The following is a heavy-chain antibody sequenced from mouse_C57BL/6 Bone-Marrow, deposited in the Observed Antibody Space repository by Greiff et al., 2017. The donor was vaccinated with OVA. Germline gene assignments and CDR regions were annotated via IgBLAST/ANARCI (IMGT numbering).Heavy chain of an antibody. Sequence: VHVKQSGPELVKPGASVKMSCKASGYTFTDYNMHWVKQSHGKSLEWIGYINPNNGGTSYNQKFKGKATLTVNKSSSTAYMELRSLTSEDSAVYYCARSRFLYGSSYWFAYWGQGTLVTVSA. CDR1: GYTFTDYN. J-gene: IGHJ3*01. D-gene: IGHD1-1*01. CDR2: INPNNGGT. V-gene: IGHV1-22*01. CDR3: ARSRFLYGSSYWFAY.